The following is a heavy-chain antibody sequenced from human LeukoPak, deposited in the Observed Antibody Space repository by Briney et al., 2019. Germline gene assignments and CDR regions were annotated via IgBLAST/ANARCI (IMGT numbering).Heavy chain of an antibody. J-gene: IGHJ4*02. CDR1: GYIFTSYY. D-gene: IGHD2-15*01. V-gene: IGHV1-46*01. CDR3: AREGAVVVVAAVLDY. Sequence: ASVKVSCKASGYIFTSYYMHWVRQAPGQGLEWMGIINPSGGSKSNAQKFQGRVTMTRDTSTSTVYMELSSLRSEDTAVYYCAREGAVVVVAAVLDYWGQGTLVTVSS. CDR2: INPSGGSK.